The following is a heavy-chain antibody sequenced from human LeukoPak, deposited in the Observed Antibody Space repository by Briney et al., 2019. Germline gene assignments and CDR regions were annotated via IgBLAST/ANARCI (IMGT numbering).Heavy chain of an antibody. CDR3: AHPRGG. J-gene: IGHJ4*02. V-gene: IGHV3-74*01. D-gene: IGHD3-10*01. CDR1: GFTFSRYW. CDR2: INSDGSSA. Sequence: GGSLRLSCAASGFTFSRYWMHWVRQAPGKGLVWVSRINSDGSSASYADSVKGRFTISRDNGKNTLYLQMNSLRVEDTAAYYCAHPRGGWGQGTLVTVSS.